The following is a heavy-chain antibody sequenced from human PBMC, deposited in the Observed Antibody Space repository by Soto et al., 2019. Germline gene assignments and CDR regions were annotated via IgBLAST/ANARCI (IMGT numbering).Heavy chain of an antibody. J-gene: IGHJ4*02. Sequence: TSETLSLTCTVSGVSISGYYWSWIRQPPGKGLEWIGYIYYSGSTNYNPSLKSRVTISVDTSKNQFSLKLSSVTAADTAVYYCARPPTVWGQGTLVTVSS. CDR3: ARPPTV. D-gene: IGHD4-17*01. CDR2: IYYSGST. CDR1: GVSISGYY. V-gene: IGHV4-59*01.